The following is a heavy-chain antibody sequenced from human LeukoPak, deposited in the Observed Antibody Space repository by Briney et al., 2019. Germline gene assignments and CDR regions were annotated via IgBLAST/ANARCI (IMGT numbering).Heavy chain of an antibody. Sequence: PGGSLRLSCAASGFTFSSYAMHWVRQAPGKGLEWVAVISYDGSNKYYADSVKGRFTISRDNSKNTLYLQMNSLRAEDTAVYYCASEAVAGTGPFDYWGQGTLVTVSS. CDR3: ASEAVAGTGPFDY. J-gene: IGHJ4*02. CDR2: ISYDGSNK. D-gene: IGHD6-19*01. V-gene: IGHV3-30-3*01. CDR1: GFTFSSYA.